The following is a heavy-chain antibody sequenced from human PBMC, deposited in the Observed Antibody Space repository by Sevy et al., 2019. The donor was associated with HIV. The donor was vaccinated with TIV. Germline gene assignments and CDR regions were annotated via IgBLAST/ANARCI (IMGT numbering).Heavy chain of an antibody. CDR2: VHHGGST. D-gene: IGHD3-10*01. Sequence: SETLSLTCTVSGYSINRNTYWGWIRQPPGKGLEWLGSVHHGGSTYYNPSLKSRVPISTDTSKNPFSLKLNSVTAADAAVYFCARDSSNYYDSGSHYKTNVAGSAWFDPWGQGTLVTVSS. CDR3: ARDSSNYYDSGSHYKTNVAGSAWFDP. CDR1: GYSINRNTY. J-gene: IGHJ5*02. V-gene: IGHV4-38-2*02.